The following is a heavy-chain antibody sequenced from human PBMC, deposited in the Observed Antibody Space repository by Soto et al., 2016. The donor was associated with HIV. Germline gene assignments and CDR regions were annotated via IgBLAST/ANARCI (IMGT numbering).Heavy chain of an antibody. J-gene: IGHJ3*01. CDR1: SGTFSGHY. CDR2: IDYNGTT. CDR3: ARELSNDGSGSYNVAFDW. D-gene: IGHD3-22*01. V-gene: IGHV4-34*02. Sequence: QVQLQQWGTGLLKPSETLSLKCAVYSGTFSGHYWNWLRQSPEKGLEWIGEIDYNGTTHYNPSLTSRVTMSVDKSKNQIFLKLSSVTAADMGIYYCARELSNDGSGSYNVAFDWWGQGTKVTVSS.